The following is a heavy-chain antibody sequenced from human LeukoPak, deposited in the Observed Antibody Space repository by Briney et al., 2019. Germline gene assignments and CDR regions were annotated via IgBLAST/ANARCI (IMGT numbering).Heavy chain of an antibody. D-gene: IGHD6-13*01. CDR3: ARGRDSTFDY. CDR2: ISSSSSTI. J-gene: IGHJ4*02. V-gene: IGHV3-48*01. Sequence: GGSLRLSCAASGFTFSGCSMNWVRQAPGKGLEWVSYISSSSSTIYYADSVKGRFTISRDNAKNSLYLQMNSLRAEDTAVYYCARGRDSTFDYWGQGTLVTVSS. CDR1: GFTFSGCS.